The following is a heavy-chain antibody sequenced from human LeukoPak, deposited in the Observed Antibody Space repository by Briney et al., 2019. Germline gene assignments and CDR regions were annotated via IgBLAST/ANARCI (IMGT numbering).Heavy chain of an antibody. V-gene: IGHV4-39*07. Sequence: SETLSLTCTVSGGSISSSSYYWGWIRQPPGKGLEWIGSIYYSGSTYYNPSLKSRVTISVDTSKNQFSLKLSSVTAADTAVYYCARTSAAGTRWGYYFDYWGQGTLVTVSS. CDR3: ARTSAAGTRWGYYFDY. CDR1: GGSISSSSYY. J-gene: IGHJ4*02. CDR2: IYYSGST. D-gene: IGHD6-13*01.